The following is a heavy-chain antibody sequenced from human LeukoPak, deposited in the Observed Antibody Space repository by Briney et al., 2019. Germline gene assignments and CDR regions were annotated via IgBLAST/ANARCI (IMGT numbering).Heavy chain of an antibody. J-gene: IGHJ4*02. CDR1: GGTFSSYA. V-gene: IGHV1-69*04. Sequence: SVKVSCKASGGTFSSYAISWVRQAPGQGLEWMGRIIPILGIANYAQEFQGRVTITADKSTSTAYMELSSLRSEDTAVYYCARDMHGDFSSGWLYYFDYWGQGTLVTVSS. CDR2: IIPILGIA. D-gene: IGHD6-19*01. CDR3: ARDMHGDFSSGWLYYFDY.